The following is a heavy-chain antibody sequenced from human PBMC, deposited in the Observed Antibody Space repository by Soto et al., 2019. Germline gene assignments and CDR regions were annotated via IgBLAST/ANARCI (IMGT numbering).Heavy chain of an antibody. CDR3: ARSWAVAGSYDY. J-gene: IGHJ4*02. CDR2: IYSGVST. V-gene: IGHV3-66*01. CDR1: GFTVGSYY. D-gene: IGHD6-19*01. Sequence: EVQLVESGGGVVQPGGSLRLSCAASGFTVGSYYMNWLRQAAGTGLVWVSVIYSGVSTSYADSVRGRFTISRDNSKHTPYLKMNSLRAEDTAVYYCARSWAVAGSYDYWGQGTVVTVSS.